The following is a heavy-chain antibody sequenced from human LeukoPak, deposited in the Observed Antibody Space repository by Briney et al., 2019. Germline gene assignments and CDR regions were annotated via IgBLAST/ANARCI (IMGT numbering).Heavy chain of an antibody. J-gene: IGHJ5*02. CDR1: GGSISSGGYS. CDR2: IYHSGST. Sequence: SETLSLACAVSGGSISSGGYSWSWIRQPPGKGLEWIGYIYHSGSTYYNPSLKSRVTISVDRSKNQFSLKLSSVTAADTAVYYCARGVVATKRGDWFDPWGQGTLVTVSS. D-gene: IGHD2-2*01. CDR3: ARGVVATKRGDWFDP. V-gene: IGHV4-30-2*01.